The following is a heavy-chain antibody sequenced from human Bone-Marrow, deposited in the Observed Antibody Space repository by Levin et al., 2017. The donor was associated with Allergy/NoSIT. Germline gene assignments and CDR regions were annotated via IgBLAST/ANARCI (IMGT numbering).Heavy chain of an antibody. CDR1: RFNFNQYG. CDR3: AKDRGPDWYFDL. CDR2: ISYDGSQT. Sequence: PGGSLRLSCAGSRFNFNQYGIHWVRQAPGKGLEWVAVISYDGSQTYYADSVKGRFNISRDKSKKMVYLQMSSLTDADTAMYFCAKDRGPDWYFDLWGRGTLITVSA. V-gene: IGHV3-30*18. J-gene: IGHJ2*01.